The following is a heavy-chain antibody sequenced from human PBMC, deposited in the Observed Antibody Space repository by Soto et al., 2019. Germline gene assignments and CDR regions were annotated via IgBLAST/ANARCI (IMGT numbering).Heavy chain of an antibody. D-gene: IGHD3-22*01. J-gene: IGHJ5*02. Sequence: QVQLVQTGAEVKKPGSSVKVSCKTSGGTFGSYAISWVRQAPGQGLEWMGGIIPTFSTPNYAQKFQGRVTITEDESASTAYMELSSLRSEDTAVYYCARPIQYYFDTSAQSAWFDPWGQGTLVTVSS. CDR3: ARPIQYYFDTSAQSAWFDP. V-gene: IGHV1-69*12. CDR2: IIPTFSTP. CDR1: GGTFGSYA.